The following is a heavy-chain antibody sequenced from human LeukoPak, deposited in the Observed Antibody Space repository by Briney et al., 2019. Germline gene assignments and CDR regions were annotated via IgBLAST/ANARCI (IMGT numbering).Heavy chain of an antibody. D-gene: IGHD1-1*01. CDR2: VNHRGDT. J-gene: IGHJ4*03. CDR1: GGSFTGYY. CDR3: ARGPTISETGYFDY. V-gene: IGHV4-34*01. Sequence: SETLSLTCAVYGGSFTGYYWSWIRQSPGKGLQWVAEVNHRGDTNYNPSVKGRVTISVDTSKNQFSLKVTSLTAADTAVYYCARGPTISETGYFDYWGQGTLVTVSS.